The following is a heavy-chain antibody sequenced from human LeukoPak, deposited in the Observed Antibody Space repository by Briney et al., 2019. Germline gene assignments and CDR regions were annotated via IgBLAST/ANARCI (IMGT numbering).Heavy chain of an antibody. CDR3: ARIQPNYYSSGSWNFFDY. V-gene: IGHV2-70*11. CDR1: GFSLSTSGMC. J-gene: IGHJ4*02. CDR2: IDWDDDK. Sequence: SGPALVKPTQTLTLTCTFSGFSLSTSGMCVSWIRQPPGKALEWLARIDWDDDKYYSTSLKTRLTISKDTSKNQVVLTMTNMDPVDTATYYCARIQPNYYSSGSWNFFDYWGQGTLVTVSS. D-gene: IGHD3-10*01.